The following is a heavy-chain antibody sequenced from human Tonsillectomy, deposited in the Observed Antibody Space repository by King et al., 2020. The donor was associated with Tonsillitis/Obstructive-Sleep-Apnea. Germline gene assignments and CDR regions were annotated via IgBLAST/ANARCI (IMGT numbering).Heavy chain of an antibody. CDR2: IYSGGST. CDR1: GFSVSSNY. CDR3: ARDQGIAAAGPFFDF. Sequence: VQLVESGGGLIQPGGSLRLSCVASGFSVSSNYMTWVRQAPGKGLEWVSVIYSGGSTYYADSVKGRFTVSRDNSKNTVHLQMNSLSAEDTAVYYCARDQGIAAAGPFFDFWGQGTLVTVSS. J-gene: IGHJ4*02. D-gene: IGHD6-13*01. V-gene: IGHV3-53*01.